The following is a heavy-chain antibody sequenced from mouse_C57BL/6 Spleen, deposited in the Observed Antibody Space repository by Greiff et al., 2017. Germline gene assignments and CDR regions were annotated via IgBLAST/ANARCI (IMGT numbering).Heavy chain of an antibody. J-gene: IGHJ2*01. Sequence: VQLQQSGAELVRPGASVTLSCKASGYTFTDYEMHWVKQTPVHGLEWIGAIDPETGGTAYNQKFKGKAILTADKSSSTAYMELRSLTSEDSAVYYCTRGVLRYRDYWGQGTTLTVSS. CDR1: GYTFTDYE. CDR2: IDPETGGT. CDR3: TRGVLRYRDY. D-gene: IGHD1-1*01. V-gene: IGHV1-15*01.